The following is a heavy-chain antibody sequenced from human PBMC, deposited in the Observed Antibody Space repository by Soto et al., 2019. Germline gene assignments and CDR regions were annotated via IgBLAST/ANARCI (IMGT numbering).Heavy chain of an antibody. CDR3: ARERVSQYGSGIDYYYGMDV. CDR2: IIPIFGTA. D-gene: IGHD3-10*01. CDR1: GGTFSSYS. J-gene: IGHJ6*02. V-gene: IGHV1-69*01. Sequence: QVQLVQSGAEVQKPGSSVKVACKASGGTFSSYSISWVRQAPGQGLEWMGGIIPIFGTANYAQKFQGRVTITADESTSTAYMELSSLRSEDTVVYYCARERVSQYGSGIDYYYGMDVWGQGTKVNVSS.